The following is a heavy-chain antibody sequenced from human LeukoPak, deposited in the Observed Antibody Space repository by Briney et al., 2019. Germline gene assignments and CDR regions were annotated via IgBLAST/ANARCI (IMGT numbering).Heavy chain of an antibody. J-gene: IGHJ4*02. D-gene: IGHD3-22*01. V-gene: IGHV3-21*01. CDR3: ARGGSGYYYVDSYYS. CDR2: ISSSSSYI. CDR1: GFTFSSYS. Sequence: KPGGSLRLSCAASGFTFSSYSMNWVRQAPGKGLEWVSSISSSSSYIYYADSVKGRFTISRDNAKNSLYLQMNSLRAEDTAVYYCARGGSGYYYVDSYYSGGQGTLVTVSS.